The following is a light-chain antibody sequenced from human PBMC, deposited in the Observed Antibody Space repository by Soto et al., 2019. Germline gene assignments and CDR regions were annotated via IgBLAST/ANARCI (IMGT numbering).Light chain of an antibody. Sequence: QSALTQPASVSGSPGQSITISCTGTSSDVGSYNFVSWYQQHPGKAPKLMIYEGSKRPSGLSNRFSGSKSGNTASLTISGLQAEDEADYYCCSYAGSSTYVSGTGTKLTVL. CDR3: CSYAGSSTYV. CDR1: SSDVGSYNF. J-gene: IGLJ1*01. V-gene: IGLV2-23*01. CDR2: EGS.